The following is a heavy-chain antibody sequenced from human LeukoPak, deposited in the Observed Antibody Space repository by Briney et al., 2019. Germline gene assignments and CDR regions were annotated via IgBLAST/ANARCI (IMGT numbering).Heavy chain of an antibody. D-gene: IGHD1-14*01. CDR3: ARAGWVSTTDAVR. Sequence: GGSLRLSCVATGLSFSSFAMSWVRQGPARGLEWVSSIRGNGETFYGDSVKGRFTLYSDSSTNTVYFQLNNLRVEDTAIYYCARAGWVSTTDAVRWGQGTLVTVSS. J-gene: IGHJ4*02. V-gene: IGHV3-23*01. CDR2: IRGNGET. CDR1: GLSFSSFA.